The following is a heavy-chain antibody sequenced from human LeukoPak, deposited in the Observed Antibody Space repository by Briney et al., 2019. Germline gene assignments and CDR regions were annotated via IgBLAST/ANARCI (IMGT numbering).Heavy chain of an antibody. D-gene: IGHD5-12*01. V-gene: IGHV4-34*01. CDR1: GFTFSSYA. CDR2: INHSGST. Sequence: GSLRLSCAASGFTFSSYAMSWVRQAPGKGLEWIGEINHSGSTNYNPSLKSRVTISVDTSKNQFSLKLSSVTAADTAVYYCARVRWLRSPFDYWGQGTLVTVSS. J-gene: IGHJ4*02. CDR3: ARVRWLRSPFDY.